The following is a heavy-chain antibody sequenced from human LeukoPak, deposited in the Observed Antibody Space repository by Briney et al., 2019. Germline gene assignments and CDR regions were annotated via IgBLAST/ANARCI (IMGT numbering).Heavy chain of an antibody. V-gene: IGHV4-59*01. D-gene: IGHD3-9*01. Sequence: SETLSLTCTVSGGSISSYYWSWIRQPPGKGLEWIGYIYYSGSTNYNPSLKSRVTISVDTSKNQFSLKPSSVTAADTAVYYCARVGYDILTGYVFDYWGQGTLVTVSS. CDR2: IYYSGST. J-gene: IGHJ4*02. CDR1: GGSISSYY. CDR3: ARVGYDILTGYVFDY.